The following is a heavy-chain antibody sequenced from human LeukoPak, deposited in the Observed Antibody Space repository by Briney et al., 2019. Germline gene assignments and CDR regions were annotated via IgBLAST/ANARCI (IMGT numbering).Heavy chain of an antibody. CDR3: AKDGTNYYDSSGYYSFADY. CDR1: GFTFSSYW. Sequence: GGSLRLSCAASGFTFSSYWMSWVRQAPGKGLEWVANIKQDGSEKYYVDSVKGRFTISRDNAKNSLYLQMNSLRAEDTAVYYCAKDGTNYYDSSGYYSFADYWGQGTLVTVSS. CDR2: IKQDGSEK. D-gene: IGHD3-22*01. V-gene: IGHV3-7*01. J-gene: IGHJ4*02.